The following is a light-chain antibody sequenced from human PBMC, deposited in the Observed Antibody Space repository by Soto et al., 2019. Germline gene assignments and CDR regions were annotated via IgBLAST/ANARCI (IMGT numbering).Light chain of an antibody. CDR2: DVF. V-gene: IGKV1-33*01. CDR3: QQYDTLPRALT. CDR1: QAISNF. Sequence: DIQMTQSPSSLSASVGDRVTITCQASQAISNFLNWYQQKPGKAPKLLIYDVFHLQTGVPSRFSGSGSGTDFTLTISSLQPEDIATYYCQQYDTLPRALTFGGGTKVEIK. J-gene: IGKJ4*01.